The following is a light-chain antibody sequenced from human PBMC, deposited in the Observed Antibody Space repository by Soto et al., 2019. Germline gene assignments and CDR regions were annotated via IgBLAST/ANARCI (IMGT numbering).Light chain of an antibody. CDR3: QQYNGYPRT. CDR2: DAS. V-gene: IGKV1-5*01. J-gene: IGKJ1*01. CDR1: QTISSW. Sequence: IQLTQSPATLSSSVGDRVTITCRASQTISSWLAWYQQKPGKAPKVLSYDASSLGSGVPSRFRGSGSGTEFTLTISSLQPDDFETYYCQQYNGYPRTFGQGTKVDIK.